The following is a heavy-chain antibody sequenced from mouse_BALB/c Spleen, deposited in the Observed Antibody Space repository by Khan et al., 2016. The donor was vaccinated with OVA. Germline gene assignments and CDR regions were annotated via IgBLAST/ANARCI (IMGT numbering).Heavy chain of an antibody. CDR1: GYSITSDYA. CDR3: ARWFTY. CDR2: ISYSGST. J-gene: IGHJ3*01. Sequence: DVHLVESGPGLVKPSQSLSLTCTVTGYSITSDYAWNWIRQFPGNKLEWMGYISYSGSTTYNPSLTSRISITRDTSKNQFFLQLNSVTTEDTATYYCARWFTYWGQGTLVTVSA. V-gene: IGHV3-2*02.